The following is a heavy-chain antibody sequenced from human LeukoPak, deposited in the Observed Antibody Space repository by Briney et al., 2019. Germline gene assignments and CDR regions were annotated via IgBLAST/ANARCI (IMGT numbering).Heavy chain of an antibody. CDR1: GYTFTGYY. Sequence: ASVKVSCKASGYTFTGYYMHWVRQAPGQGLEWMGWINPNSGGTNYAQKFQGRVTMTRDTSISTAYMELSRLRSDDTAVYYCARAVTGYYDSSGYHHYYYYMDVWGKGTTVTVSS. CDR3: ARAVTGYYDSSGYHHYYYYMDV. J-gene: IGHJ6*03. V-gene: IGHV1-2*02. D-gene: IGHD3-22*01. CDR2: INPNSGGT.